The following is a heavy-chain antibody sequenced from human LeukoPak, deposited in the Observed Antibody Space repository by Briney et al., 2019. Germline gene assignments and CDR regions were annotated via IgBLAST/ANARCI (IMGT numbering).Heavy chain of an antibody. CDR2: INQGGSEI. CDR1: GFTFSSYW. Sequence: GGSLRLSCAASGFTFSSYWMSWVRQAPGKGLEWVANINQGGSEINYLDSVKGRFTISRDNAKNSLYLQMNSLRAEDTAVYYCARDRGYSNFDSWGQGILVTVSS. V-gene: IGHV3-7*01. CDR3: ARDRGYSNFDS. D-gene: IGHD4-23*01. J-gene: IGHJ4*02.